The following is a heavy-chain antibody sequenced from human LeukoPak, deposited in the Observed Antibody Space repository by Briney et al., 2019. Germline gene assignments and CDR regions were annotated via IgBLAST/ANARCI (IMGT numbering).Heavy chain of an antibody. J-gene: IGHJ4*02. D-gene: IGHD6-6*01. V-gene: IGHV3-30*02. CDR1: GFTFSSYG. CDR3: AKLVEYYFDY. Sequence: GGSLRLSCAASGFTFSSYGMHWVRQAPGKGLEWVAFIRYDGSNKYYADPVKGRFTISRDNSKNTLYLQMNSLRAEDTAVYYCAKLVEYYFDYWGQGTLVTVSS. CDR2: IRYDGSNK.